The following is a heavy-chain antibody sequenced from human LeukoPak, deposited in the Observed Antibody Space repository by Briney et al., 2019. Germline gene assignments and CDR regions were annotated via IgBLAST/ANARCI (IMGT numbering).Heavy chain of an antibody. Sequence: SQTLSLTCAISGDSVSGNSAVAWNWLRQSPSRGLEWLGRTYYRSKWNNYYAVSLKSLITIKPDTSKTQFSLHLNSVTPEDTAVYYCARGRNSGFDYWGQGTLVTVSS. CDR3: ARGRNSGFDY. V-gene: IGHV6-1*01. CDR1: GDSVSGNSAVA. J-gene: IGHJ4*02. D-gene: IGHD2/OR15-2a*01. CDR2: TYYRSKWNN.